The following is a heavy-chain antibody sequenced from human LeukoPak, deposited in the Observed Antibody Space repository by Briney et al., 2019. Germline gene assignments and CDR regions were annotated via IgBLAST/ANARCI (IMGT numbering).Heavy chain of an antibody. D-gene: IGHD3-22*01. J-gene: IGHJ4*02. Sequence: TSETLSLTCTVSGGSISSGSYYWSWIRQPAGKGLEWIGRIYTSGSTNYNPSLKSRVTISVDTSKNQFPLKLSSVTAADTAVYYCARAYDSSGIDYWGQGTLVTVSS. CDR1: GGSISSGSYY. CDR2: IYTSGST. V-gene: IGHV4-61*02. CDR3: ARAYDSSGIDY.